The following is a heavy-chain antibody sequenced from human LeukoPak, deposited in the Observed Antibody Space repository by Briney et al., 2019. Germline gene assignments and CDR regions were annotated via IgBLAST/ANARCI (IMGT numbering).Heavy chain of an antibody. D-gene: IGHD5-18*01. CDR1: GGSISSSDY. CDR3: ARLSRVRFSSGFQPLHYYYMYV. V-gene: IGHV4-39*02. J-gene: IGHJ6*03. CDR2: VYYSGNT. Sequence: SETLSLTCSVSGGSISSSDYWGWIRQSPGKGLEWIGTVYYSGNTYYNSSLKSRVTISLDTSKNHFSLKVSSLTAADTAVYYCARLSRVRFSSGFQPLHYYYMYVWGKGTTVTVSS.